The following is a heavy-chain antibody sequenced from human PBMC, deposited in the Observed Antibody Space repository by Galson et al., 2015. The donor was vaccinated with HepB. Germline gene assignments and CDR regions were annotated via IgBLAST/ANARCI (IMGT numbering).Heavy chain of an antibody. D-gene: IGHD3-3*01. Sequence: SLRLSCAASGFPFSRYAIDWVRQAPGQGLESVSGLSVSGEFTYYGNSVKDRFTISRDNSKNTVFPQMNSLRADDTAVYFCANPGPKQDYWSAYYEGPRFDYWGQGALVIVSS. V-gene: IGHV3-23*01. CDR2: LSVSGEFT. J-gene: IGHJ4*02. CDR1: GFPFSRYA. CDR3: ANPGPKQDYWSAYYEGPRFDY.